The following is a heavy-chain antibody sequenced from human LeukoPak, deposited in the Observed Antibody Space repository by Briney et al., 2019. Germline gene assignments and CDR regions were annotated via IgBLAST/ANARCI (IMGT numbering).Heavy chain of an antibody. CDR1: GFTFDDYA. CDR2: ISWNSGSI. D-gene: IGHD2-2*01. CDR3: ASDYCSSTSCSWYFDL. Sequence: GGSLRLSCAASGFTFDDYAMHWVRQAPGKGLEWVSGISWNSGSIGYADSVKGRFTISRDNAKNSSYLQMNSLRAEDTAVYYCASDYCSSTSCSWYFDLWGRGTLVTVSS. V-gene: IGHV3-9*01. J-gene: IGHJ2*01.